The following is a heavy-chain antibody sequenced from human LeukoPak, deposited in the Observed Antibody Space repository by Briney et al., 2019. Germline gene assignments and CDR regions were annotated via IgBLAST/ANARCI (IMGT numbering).Heavy chain of an antibody. D-gene: IGHD6-6*01. J-gene: IGHJ6*02. CDR3: ARAIAARTRGGMDV. CDR1: GGSISSSSYY. Sequence: PSETLSLTCTVSGGSISSSSYYWGWIRQPPGKGLEWIGSIYYSGSTYYNPSLKSRVTISVDTSKNQFSLKLSSVTAADTAVCYCARAIAARTRGGMDVWGQGTTVTVSS. CDR2: IYYSGST. V-gene: IGHV4-39*01.